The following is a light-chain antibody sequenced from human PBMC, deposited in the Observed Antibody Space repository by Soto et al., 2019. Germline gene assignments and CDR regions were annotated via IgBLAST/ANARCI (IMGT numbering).Light chain of an antibody. CDR2: EVT. J-gene: IGLJ1*01. CDR3: SSHTSVNTRV. V-gene: IGLV2-14*01. Sequence: QSVLTQPVSVSGSPGQSIAISCTGTSSDVGTYDYVSWYQQYPDKAPKLIIYEVTQRPSGVSNRFSGSKSGNTASLTISGLQAEDEADYYCSSHTSVNTRVFGTGTKVTVL. CDR1: SSDVGTYDY.